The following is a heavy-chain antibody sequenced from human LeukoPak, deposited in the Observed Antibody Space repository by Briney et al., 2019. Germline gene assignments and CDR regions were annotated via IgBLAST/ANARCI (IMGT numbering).Heavy chain of an antibody. J-gene: IGHJ4*02. CDR1: GFTFSIYS. V-gene: IGHV3-48*04. Sequence: GGSLRLSCAASGFTFSIYSMNWVRQAPGKGLEWVSYISSSSSTIHYADSVKGRFTISRDNAKNSLYLQMNSLRAEDTAVYYCARDGVRDGLYFDYWGQGTLVTVSS. D-gene: IGHD5-24*01. CDR2: ISSSSSTI. CDR3: ARDGVRDGLYFDY.